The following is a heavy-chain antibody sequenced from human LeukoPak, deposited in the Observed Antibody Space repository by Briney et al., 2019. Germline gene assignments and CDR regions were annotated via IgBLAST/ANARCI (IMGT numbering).Heavy chain of an antibody. CDR2: IHSSGGIT. J-gene: IGHJ4*02. V-gene: IGHV3-23*01. CDR3: AKDKGLTALSTFDY. D-gene: IGHD2-8*01. Sequence: GGSLRLSCAASGFTFSTYGMSWVRQAPGKGLEWASGIHSSGGITYYADSVKGRFTISRDNSKNTLYLQMNSLGAEDTATYYCAKDKGLTALSTFDYWGQGPWSPSPQ. CDR1: GFTFSTYG.